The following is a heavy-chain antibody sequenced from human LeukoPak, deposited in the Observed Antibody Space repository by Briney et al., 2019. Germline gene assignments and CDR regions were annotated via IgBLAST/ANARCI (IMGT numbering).Heavy chain of an antibody. J-gene: IGHJ5*02. CDR2: INPNSAGT. V-gene: IGHV1-2*02. CDR3: AREVTGWYVAT. CDR1: GDTSHASH. Sequence: ASVHDHCVHHGDTSHASHYHCLQQAPGQGLEWMGWINPNSAGTNYAQKFEGRVTMTRDTSISTAYMELSRLRSDDTAAYYCAREVTGWYVATWGQGTLVTVSS. D-gene: IGHD6-19*01.